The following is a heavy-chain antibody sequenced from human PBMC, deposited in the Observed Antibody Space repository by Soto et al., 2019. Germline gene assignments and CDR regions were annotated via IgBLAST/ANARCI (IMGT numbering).Heavy chain of an antibody. CDR3: ARLASRNYYDSSGYWHLFDY. V-gene: IGHV4-4*07. CDR2: IYTSGST. CDR1: GGSISSYY. J-gene: IGHJ4*02. D-gene: IGHD3-22*01. Sequence: SETLSLTCTVSGGSISSYYWSWIRQPAGKGLEWIGRIYTSGSTNYNPSLKSRVTMSVDTSKNQFSLKLSSVTAADTAVYYCARLASRNYYDSSGYWHLFDYWGQGTLVTVSS.